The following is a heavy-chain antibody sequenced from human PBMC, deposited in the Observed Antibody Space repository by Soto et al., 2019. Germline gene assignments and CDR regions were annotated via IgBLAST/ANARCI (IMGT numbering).Heavy chain of an antibody. Sequence: VQLVESGGGLVQPGGSLRVSCAASGFTFSSYSMNWVRQAPGKGLEWLSYISDSGGTIYYAASVKGRFIISRDNAKNSLYLQMNSLRDDDTAVYYCARGGVATIFGDSWGQGTLVTVSS. CDR2: ISDSGGTI. J-gene: IGHJ4*02. CDR1: GFTFSSYS. V-gene: IGHV3-48*02. CDR3: ARGGVATIFGDS. D-gene: IGHD5-12*01.